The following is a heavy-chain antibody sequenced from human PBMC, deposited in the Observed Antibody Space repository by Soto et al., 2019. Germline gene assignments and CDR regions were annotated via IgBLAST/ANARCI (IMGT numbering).Heavy chain of an antibody. V-gene: IGHV1-69*01. Sequence: QVQLVQSGAEVKKPGSSVKVSCKVSGGTFSSHSINWVRQAHGQGPEWMGGIIPIFGTENYAQKFQGRVTITPDESTSTAYMELSSLTSEDTALYYCSTSVYCSTTRCYYYYGLDVWGQGTTVIVSS. D-gene: IGHD2-2*01. CDR1: GGTFSSHS. CDR2: IIPIFGTE. J-gene: IGHJ6*01. CDR3: STSVYCSTTRCYYYYGLDV.